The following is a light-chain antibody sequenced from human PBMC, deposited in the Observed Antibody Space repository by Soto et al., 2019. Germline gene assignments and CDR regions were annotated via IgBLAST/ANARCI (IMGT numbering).Light chain of an antibody. CDR2: GVS. V-gene: IGKV3-15*01. CDR3: QQYNNWPPVYT. CDR1: QSITSN. J-gene: IGKJ2*01. Sequence: EIVMTQSPATLSLSPGERVTLSCRASQSITSNLSWYQQKPGQAPRRLIYGVSTRAAGIPTRFSGSGSGTEFTLTISSLQYEDFAVYYCQQYNNWPPVYTFGQGTKLDIK.